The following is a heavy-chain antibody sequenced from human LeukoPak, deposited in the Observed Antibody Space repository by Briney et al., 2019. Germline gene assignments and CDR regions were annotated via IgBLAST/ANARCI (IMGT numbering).Heavy chain of an antibody. J-gene: IGHJ5*02. Sequence: GASVKVSCKASGYTFTSYGISWVRQAPGQGLEWMGWISAYNGNTNYAQKLQGRVTMTTDTSTSTAYMELRSLRSDDTAVYYCARDRTGSGSYYIGRWFDPWGQGTLVTVSS. CDR3: ARDRTGSGSYYIGRWFDP. CDR2: ISAYNGNT. V-gene: IGHV1-18*01. CDR1: GYTFTSYG. D-gene: IGHD3-10*01.